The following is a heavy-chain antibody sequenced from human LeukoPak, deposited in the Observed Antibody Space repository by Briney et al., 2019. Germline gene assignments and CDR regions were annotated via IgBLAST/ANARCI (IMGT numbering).Heavy chain of an antibody. J-gene: IGHJ4*02. CDR1: GFTFSSYG. V-gene: IGHV3-30-3*01. D-gene: IGHD6-13*01. CDR3: ARVRAGGRSSWALNY. CDR2: ISYDGSNK. Sequence: PGGSLRLSCAASGFTFSSYGMHWVRQAPGKGLEGVAVISYDGSNKYYADSVKGRFTISRDNSKNTLYLQMNSLRAEDTAVYYCARVRAGGRSSWALNYWGQGTLVTVSS.